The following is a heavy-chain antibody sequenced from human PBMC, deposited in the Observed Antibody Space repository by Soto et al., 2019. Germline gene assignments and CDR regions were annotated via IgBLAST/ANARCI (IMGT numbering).Heavy chain of an antibody. D-gene: IGHD3-22*01. V-gene: IGHV1-58*01. CDR1: GFTFTSSA. CDR3: ALIAHGKDAYYYDGMDV. J-gene: IGHJ6*02. Sequence: SVKVSCKASGFTFTSSAVQWVRQARGQRLEWIGWIVVGSGNTNYAQKFQERVTITRDMSTSTAYMELSSLRSEDTAVYYCALIAHGKDAYYYDGMDVWGQGTTVTVS. CDR2: IVVGSGNT.